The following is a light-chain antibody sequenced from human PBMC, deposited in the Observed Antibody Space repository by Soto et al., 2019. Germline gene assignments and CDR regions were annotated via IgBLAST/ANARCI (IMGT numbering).Light chain of an antibody. V-gene: IGKV1-5*01. CDR3: QQYNTYSPWT. Sequence: DIQMTQSPYTLSASVGDRVTITCRASQSIGGWLAWFQQKPGKAPQLLIFDASSLESGVPSRFSGSGSGTDFTLTISSLHPDDFATYYCQQYNTYSPWTFGQGTKVEIK. CDR1: QSIGGW. CDR2: DAS. J-gene: IGKJ1*01.